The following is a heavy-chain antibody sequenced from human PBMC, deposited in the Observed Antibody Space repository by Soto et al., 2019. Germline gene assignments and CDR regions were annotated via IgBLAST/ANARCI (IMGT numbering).Heavy chain of an antibody. J-gene: IGHJ5*02. CDR1: GGSISSGGYS. Sequence: PSETLSLTCAVSGGSISSGGYSWSWIRQPPGKGLEWTGYIYHSGSTYYNTSLKSRVTISVDRSKNQFSLKLSSVTAADTAVYYCARVPGPWGQGTLVTVSS. CDR3: ARVPGP. V-gene: IGHV4-30-2*01. D-gene: IGHD3-10*01. CDR2: IYHSGST.